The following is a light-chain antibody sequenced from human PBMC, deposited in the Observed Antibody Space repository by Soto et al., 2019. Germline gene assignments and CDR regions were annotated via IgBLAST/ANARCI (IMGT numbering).Light chain of an antibody. V-gene: IGKV3-20*01. Sequence: IVLTQPPGTLSLSPGERATLSCRASQSVSSSDLAWYQQKPGQAPRLLIYGASSRATGIPDRFSGSGSGTDFTLTISRLEPEDFAVYYCQQYGSLLPFGGGTKGESK. CDR1: QSVSSSD. CDR3: QQYGSLLP. CDR2: GAS. J-gene: IGKJ4*01.